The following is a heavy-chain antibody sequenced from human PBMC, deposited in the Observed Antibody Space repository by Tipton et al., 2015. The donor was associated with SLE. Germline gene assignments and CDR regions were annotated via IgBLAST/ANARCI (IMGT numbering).Heavy chain of an antibody. Sequence: TLSLTCTVSGGSISSYYWSWIRQPPGKGLEWIGYIYYSGSTNYNPSLKSRVTISVDTSKNQFSLKLSSVTAADTAVYYCARGLNYYDSSGYSQFDYWGQGTLVTVSS. CDR2: IYYSGST. V-gene: IGHV4-59*01. J-gene: IGHJ4*02. CDR3: ARGLNYYDSSGYSQFDY. CDR1: GGSISSYY. D-gene: IGHD3-22*01.